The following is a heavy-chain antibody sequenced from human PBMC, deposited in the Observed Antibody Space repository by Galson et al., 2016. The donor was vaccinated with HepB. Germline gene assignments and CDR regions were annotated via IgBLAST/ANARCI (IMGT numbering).Heavy chain of an antibody. V-gene: IGHV5-51*01. CDR1: GFSFTTYW. D-gene: IGHD7-27*01. J-gene: IGHJ6*02. CDR2: IYPTDSDT. CDR3: ARRSGQYYYYGMDV. Sequence: QSGAEVKKPEESLKISCKASGFSFTTYWIGWVRQMPGKGLEWMGIIYPTDSDTRYSPSFQGQVTISADMSTSTAYLRWSSLKASDTAIYYCARRSGQYYYYGMDVWGQGTTVTVSS.